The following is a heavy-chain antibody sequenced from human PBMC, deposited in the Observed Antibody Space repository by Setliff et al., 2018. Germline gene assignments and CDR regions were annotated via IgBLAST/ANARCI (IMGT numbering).Heavy chain of an antibody. CDR3: AKGSRDDWESAY. Sequence: GGSLRLSCAASGFTFRSYWMSWVRQAPGKGLDWVSTVDGSGYSTFYADSVKGRFTISRDNSKNTLYLQMDSLRAEDTAVYYCAKGSRDDWESAYWGQGTQVTVSS. CDR1: GFTFRSYW. CDR2: VDGSGYST. J-gene: IGHJ4*02. V-gene: IGHV3-23*01. D-gene: IGHD3-9*01.